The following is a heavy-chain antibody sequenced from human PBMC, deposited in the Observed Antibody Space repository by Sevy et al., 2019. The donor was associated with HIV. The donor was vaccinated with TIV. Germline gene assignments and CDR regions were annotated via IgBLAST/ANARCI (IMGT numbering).Heavy chain of an antibody. CDR1: EFTFNDDF. Sequence: GGSLRLSCVGSEFTFNDDFMTWVRQAPGKGLEWVSSISIRSTYIYYADSVKGRFTISRDNAKNSMFLQMNSLRPEDTAVYYCARDRDDYASGRRNPYYYYHGMDVWGQGTTVTVSS. CDR3: ARDRDDYASGRRNPYYYYHGMDV. J-gene: IGHJ6*02. D-gene: IGHD3-10*01. V-gene: IGHV3-21*01. CDR2: ISIRSTYI.